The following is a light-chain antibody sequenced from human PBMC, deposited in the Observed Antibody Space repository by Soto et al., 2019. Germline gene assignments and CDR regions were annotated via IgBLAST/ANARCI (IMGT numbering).Light chain of an antibody. CDR3: QQRSNWPPIT. CDR2: DAS. V-gene: IGKV3-11*01. Sequence: EIVLTQSPGTLSLSPGERATLSCRASQSVSSSHLAWYQHKPGQAPRLLIYDASNRATGIPARFSGSGSGTDFTLTISSLEPEDFAVYYCQQRSNWPPITFGQGTRLEIK. J-gene: IGKJ5*01. CDR1: QSVSSSH.